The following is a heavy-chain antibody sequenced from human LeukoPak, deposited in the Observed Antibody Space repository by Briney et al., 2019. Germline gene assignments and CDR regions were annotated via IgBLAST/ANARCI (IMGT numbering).Heavy chain of an antibody. Sequence: GGSLRLSCAASGFTFSGSAIHWVRQASGKGLEWVGRIRSKAATYATVYAASVKGRFTISRDDSTSTAYLQMNSLRAEDTAVYHCAGLNMGDGYNLAFDYWGQGTLVTVSS. V-gene: IGHV3-73*01. D-gene: IGHD5-24*01. J-gene: IGHJ4*02. CDR3: AGLNMGDGYNLAFDY. CDR2: IRSKAATYAT. CDR1: GFTFSGSA.